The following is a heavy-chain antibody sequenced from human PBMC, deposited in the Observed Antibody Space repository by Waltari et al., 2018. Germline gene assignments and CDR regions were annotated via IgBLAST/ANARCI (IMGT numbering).Heavy chain of an antibody. CDR2: LDSYDVN. J-gene: IGHJ4*02. CDR1: GFSLTTTGMS. D-gene: IGHD2-21*02. Sequence: QVTLRESGPAPVKPTQTLTLTCTFSGFSLTTTGMSVAWIRQPPGKALEWLALLDSYDVNYYTTSLKTRLTISRDTSKSQVVLRMTNMYPVDTATYFCARVTKGGNSYFDFWGQGTLVTVSS. CDR3: ARVTKGGNSYFDF. V-gene: IGHV2-70*01.